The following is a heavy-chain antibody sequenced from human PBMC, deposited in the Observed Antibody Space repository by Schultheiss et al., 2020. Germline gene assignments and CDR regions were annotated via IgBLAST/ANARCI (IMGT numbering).Heavy chain of an antibody. CDR1: GYSFTSYW. V-gene: IGHV5-51*01. D-gene: IGHD6-13*01. CDR2: IYPGDSDT. J-gene: IGHJ3*02. CDR3: ARHLIGSSSWYSLHGAFDI. Sequence: GGSLRLSCKASGYSFTSYWIGWVRQMPGKGLEWMGIIYPGDSDTRYSPSFQGQVTISADKSISTAYLQWSSLKASDTAMYYCARHLIGSSSWYSLHGAFDIWGQGTMVTVSS.